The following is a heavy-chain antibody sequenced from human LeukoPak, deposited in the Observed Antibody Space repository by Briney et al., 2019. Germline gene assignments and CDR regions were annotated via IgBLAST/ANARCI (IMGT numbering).Heavy chain of an antibody. J-gene: IGHJ4*02. CDR2: IKQDGNGK. CDR3: AKDSPFGGN. Sequence: GGSLRLSCAASGFTFSNYWMSWIRQAPGKGLEWVANIKQDGNGKNYVDSVKGRFTISRDNAKNSLYLHMNSLRAEDTAVYYCAKDSPFGGNWGQGTLVTVSS. CDR1: GFTFSNYW. V-gene: IGHV3-7*01. D-gene: IGHD1-26*01.